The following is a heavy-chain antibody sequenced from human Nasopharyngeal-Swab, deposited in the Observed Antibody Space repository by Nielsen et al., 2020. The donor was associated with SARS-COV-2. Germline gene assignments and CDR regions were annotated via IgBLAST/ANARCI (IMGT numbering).Heavy chain of an antibody. CDR2: INSDGSST. Sequence: GESLKISCAASGFTFSSYWMHWVRQAPGKGLVWASRINSDGSSTSYADSVKGRFTISRDNAKNTLYLQMNSLRAEDTAVYYCARGWQLEEDGMDVWGQGTTVTVSS. D-gene: IGHD6-6*01. CDR1: GFTFSSYW. J-gene: IGHJ6*02. CDR3: ARGWQLEEDGMDV. V-gene: IGHV3-74*01.